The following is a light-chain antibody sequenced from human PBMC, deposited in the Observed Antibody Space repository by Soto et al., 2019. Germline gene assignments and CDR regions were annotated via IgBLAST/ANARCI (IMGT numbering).Light chain of an antibody. CDR1: QSVSSY. Sequence: EIVLTQSPATLSLSPGERATLSCRASQSVSSYLAWYQQKPGQAPRLLIYDASDRATGIPARFRGSGSGTDFTLTISSLEPEDFAVYYCRQYNNWPPGATFGPGTKVDIK. CDR2: DAS. V-gene: IGKV3-11*01. CDR3: RQYNNWPPGAT. J-gene: IGKJ3*01.